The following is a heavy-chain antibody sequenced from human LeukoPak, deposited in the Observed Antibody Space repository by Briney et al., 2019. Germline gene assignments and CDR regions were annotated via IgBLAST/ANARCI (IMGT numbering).Heavy chain of an antibody. CDR1: GYTFTSYD. V-gene: IGHV1-2*02. Sequence: GASVKVSCKASGYTFTSYDINWVRQAPGQGLEWMGWINPNSGGTNYAQKFQGRVTMTRDTSISTAYMEVSRLTSDDTAVYFCARPGIFGVGNFDYWGQGTLVTVSS. CDR2: INPNSGGT. J-gene: IGHJ4*02. CDR3: ARPGIFGVGNFDY. D-gene: IGHD3-3*01.